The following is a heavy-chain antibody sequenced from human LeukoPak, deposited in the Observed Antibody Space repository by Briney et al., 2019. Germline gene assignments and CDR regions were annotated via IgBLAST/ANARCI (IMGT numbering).Heavy chain of an antibody. CDR3: ARGISGLEWLWDAFDI. CDR2: IYTSGST. J-gene: IGHJ3*02. CDR1: GGSISSGSYY. V-gene: IGHV4-61*02. D-gene: IGHD3-3*01. Sequence: SETLSLTCTVSGGSISSGSYYWSWVRQPAGKGLEWIGRIYTSGSTNYNPSLKSRVTISVDTSKNQFSLKLSSVTAADTAVYYSARGISGLEWLWDAFDIWGQGTMVTVSS.